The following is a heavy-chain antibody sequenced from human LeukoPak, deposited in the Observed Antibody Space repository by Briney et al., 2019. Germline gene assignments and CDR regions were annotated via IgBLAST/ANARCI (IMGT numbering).Heavy chain of an antibody. V-gene: IGHV4-34*01. CDR2: INHGGST. D-gene: IGHD3-10*01. CDR3: ARGRDYYGSGSYYKRRWFDP. Sequence: SETLSLTCAVYGGSFSGYYWSWIRQPPGKGLEWIGEINHGGSTNYNPSLKSRVTISVDTSKNQFSLKLSSVTAADTAVYYCARGRDYYGSGSYYKRRWFDPWGQGTLVTVSS. CDR1: GGSFSGYY. J-gene: IGHJ5*02.